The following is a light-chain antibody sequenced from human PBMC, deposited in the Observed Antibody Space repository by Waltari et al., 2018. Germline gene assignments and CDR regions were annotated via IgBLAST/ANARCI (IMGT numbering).Light chain of an antibody. Sequence: QPVLTQSPSASASLGASVKLTCTLSTGHSDFAIAWHQQQPERGPRYLMKLNSDGSHTKGDEIPARFSGSSSGADRYLTISSLQPEDEAAYYCQTWGSGIVTFGGGTQLTVL. J-gene: IGLJ2*01. V-gene: IGLV4-69*01. CDR2: LNSDGSH. CDR3: QTWGSGIVT. CDR1: TGHSDFA.